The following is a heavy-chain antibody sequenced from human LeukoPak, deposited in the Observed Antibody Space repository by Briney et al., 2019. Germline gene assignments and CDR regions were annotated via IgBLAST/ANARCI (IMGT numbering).Heavy chain of an antibody. D-gene: IGHD2-2*02. CDR3: ASGYCSSTSCYSVLGY. CDR2: INPSGGST. J-gene: IGHJ4*02. V-gene: IGHV1-46*01. CDR1: GYTFTSYY. Sequence: ASVKVSCKASGYTFTSYYMHWLRQAPGQGLEWMGIINPSGGSTSYAQKFQGGVAITRDTSTSTVYMELSSLRSEDTAVYYCASGYCSSTSCYSVLGYWGQGTLVTVSS.